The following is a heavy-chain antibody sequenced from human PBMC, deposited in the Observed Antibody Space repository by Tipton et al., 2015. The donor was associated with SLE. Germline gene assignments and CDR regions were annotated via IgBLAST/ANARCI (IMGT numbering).Heavy chain of an antibody. D-gene: IGHD6-13*01. J-gene: IGHJ4*02. CDR3: ARDVPASGSHLLDS. CDR1: GYTFTNYG. Sequence: QLVQSGAELKKPGASVKVSCKASGYTFTNYGVSWVRQAPGQGLEWLAWISAYNGNTDYAQKLRGRVTVTTDTSTNTAYLELRSLTSDDTALYYCARDVPASGSHLLDSWGQGTLVTVSS. CDR2: ISAYNGNT. V-gene: IGHV1-18*01.